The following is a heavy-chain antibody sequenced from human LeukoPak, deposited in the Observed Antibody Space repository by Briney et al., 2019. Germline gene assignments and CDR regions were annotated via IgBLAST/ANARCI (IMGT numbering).Heavy chain of an antibody. J-gene: IGHJ4*02. V-gene: IGHV1-69*05. CDR3: ARDPSSDYTNTGFDY. CDR2: IIPIFGTA. Sequence: SVKVSCKASGGTFSSYAISWVRQAPGQGLEWMGRIIPIFGTANYAQKFQGRVTITTDESTSTAYMELSSLRSEDTAVYYWARDPSSDYTNTGFDYWGQGTLVTVSS. D-gene: IGHD6-25*01. CDR1: GGTFSSYA.